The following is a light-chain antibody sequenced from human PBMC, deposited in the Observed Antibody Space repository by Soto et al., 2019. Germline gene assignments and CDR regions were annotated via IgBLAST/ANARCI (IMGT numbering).Light chain of an antibody. V-gene: IGLV1-44*01. Sequence: QSVLTQAPSASGTPGQRVTISCSGSNSNIGSNTVSWYQQVPGTAPKVLIYNNDQRPSGVPDRLSGSKSGTSASLAIGGLQSEDAADYYCAAWDGSLNGWVFGGGTKLTVL. CDR3: AAWDGSLNGWV. CDR2: NND. CDR1: NSNIGSNT. J-gene: IGLJ3*02.